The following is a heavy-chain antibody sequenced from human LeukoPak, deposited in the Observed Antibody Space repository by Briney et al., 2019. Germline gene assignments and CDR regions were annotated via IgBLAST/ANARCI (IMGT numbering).Heavy chain of an antibody. V-gene: IGHV3-66*01. CDR1: GFTFSSNY. D-gene: IGHD2-2*01. Sequence: GGSLRLSCAASGFTFSSNYMSWVRQAPGKGLEWVSVIYSGGSTYYADSVKGRFTISRDNSKNTLYLQMNSLRAEDTAVYYCARGGGGDIVVVPAAWNWFDPWGQGTLVTVSS. CDR2: IYSGGST. J-gene: IGHJ5*02. CDR3: ARGGGGDIVVVPAAWNWFDP.